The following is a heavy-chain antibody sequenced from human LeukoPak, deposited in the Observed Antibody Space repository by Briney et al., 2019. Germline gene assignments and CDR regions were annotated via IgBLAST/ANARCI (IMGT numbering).Heavy chain of an antibody. CDR1: GFTFSGYG. CDR3: ATLDPEVVPAAIDAFDI. Sequence: PGGSLRLSCAASGFTFSGYGMHWVRQAPGKGLEWVAFIRYDGSNKYYADSVKGRFTISRDNSKNTLYLQMNSLRAEDTAVYYCATLDPEVVPAAIDAFDIWGQGTMVTVSS. V-gene: IGHV3-30*02. J-gene: IGHJ3*02. CDR2: IRYDGSNK. D-gene: IGHD2-2*02.